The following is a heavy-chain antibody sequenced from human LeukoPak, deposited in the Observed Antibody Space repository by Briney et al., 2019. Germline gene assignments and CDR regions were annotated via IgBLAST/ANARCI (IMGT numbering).Heavy chain of an antibody. Sequence: GGSLRLSCAASGFTFSSYGMHWVRQAPGKGLEWVAVIWYDGSNKYYADSVKDRFTISRDNSKNTLYLQMNSLRAEDTAVYYCARSDYDILTGYYSAYGMDVWGKGTTVTVSS. CDR3: ARSDYDILTGYYSAYGMDV. CDR1: GFTFSSYG. CDR2: IWYDGSNK. V-gene: IGHV3-33*01. J-gene: IGHJ6*04. D-gene: IGHD3-9*01.